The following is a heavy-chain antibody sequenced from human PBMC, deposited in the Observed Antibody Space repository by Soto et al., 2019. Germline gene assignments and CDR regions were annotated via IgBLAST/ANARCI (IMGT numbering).Heavy chain of an antibody. J-gene: IGHJ1*01. CDR2: ISPDGGNQ. D-gene: IGHD6-6*01. Sequence: GGSLRLSCVASGFIFSDYAMHWARQAPGKGLVWVALISPDGGNQYYSESAKGRFTISRGNSKNTLYLQMNDLRPDDTALYYCARENSRIAPRLFQHWGHGSLVTVSS. CDR1: GFIFSDYA. V-gene: IGHV3-30-3*01. CDR3: ARENSRIAPRLFQH.